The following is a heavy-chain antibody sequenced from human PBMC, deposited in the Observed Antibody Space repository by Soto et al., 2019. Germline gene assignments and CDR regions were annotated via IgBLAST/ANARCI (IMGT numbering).Heavy chain of an antibody. J-gene: IGHJ3*01. CDR1: GYTFTSYG. CDR2: ISAYNGNT. D-gene: IGHD3-10*01. Sequence: QVQLVQAGAEVKKPGASVKVSCKASGYTFTSYGISWVRQAPGQGLEWMGWISAYNGNTNYAQKLQGRVTMTTDTSTSTAYMELRSLRSDDTAVDYCARDLESDTMVRGVNYDLWGQGTMVTVSS. CDR3: ARDLESDTMVRGVNYDL. V-gene: IGHV1-18*01.